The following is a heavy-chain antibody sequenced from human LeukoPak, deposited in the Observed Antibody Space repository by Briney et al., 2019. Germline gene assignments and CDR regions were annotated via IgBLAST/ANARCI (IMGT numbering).Heavy chain of an antibody. J-gene: IGHJ3*02. Sequence: GGSLRLSCAASGFTFNTYDMHWVRQAPDKGLEWLAFIRFDGSIKYYADSLKGRFTVYRDNSKNPLYLQMNSLRAADTAVYYCANGRAGPEDAFDIWGQGTMVTVSS. CDR2: IRFDGSIK. D-gene: IGHD1-14*01. V-gene: IGHV3-30*02. CDR3: ANGRAGPEDAFDI. CDR1: GFTFNTYD.